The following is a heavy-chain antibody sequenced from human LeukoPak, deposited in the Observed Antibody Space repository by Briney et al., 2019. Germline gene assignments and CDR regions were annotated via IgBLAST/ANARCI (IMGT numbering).Heavy chain of an antibody. V-gene: IGHV3-33*01. CDR3: ARELFSSGSCPDG. CDR1: GFTFSYYA. D-gene: IGHD3-10*01. CDR2: IWSDGSNK. J-gene: IGHJ4*02. Sequence: PGGSLRLSCSASGFTFSYYAIHWVRQAPGKGLEWVALIWSDGSNKYYADSVKGRITISRDNSKNTVYLQMNSPRAEDTAVYYCARELFSSGSCPDGWGQGTLVTVSS.